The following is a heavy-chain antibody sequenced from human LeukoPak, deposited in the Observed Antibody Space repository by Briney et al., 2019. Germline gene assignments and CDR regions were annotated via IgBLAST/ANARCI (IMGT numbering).Heavy chain of an antibody. CDR1: GYSFTSYW. Sequence: GESLKISCKGSGYSFTSYWIGWVRQMPGKGLEWMGIIYPGDSDTRYSPSFQGQVTISADKSISTAYLQWSSLKASDTAMYYCAKIRRGGSCNSDSSYGMDVWGQGTTVTVSS. CDR2: IYPGDSDT. V-gene: IGHV5-51*01. J-gene: IGHJ6*02. D-gene: IGHD2-15*01. CDR3: AKIRRGGSCNSDSSYGMDV.